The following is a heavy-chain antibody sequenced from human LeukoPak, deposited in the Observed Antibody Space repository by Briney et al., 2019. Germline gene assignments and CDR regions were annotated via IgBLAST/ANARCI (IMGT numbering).Heavy chain of an antibody. V-gene: IGHV4-61*02. J-gene: IGHJ3*02. D-gene: IGHD6-19*01. CDR3: ARERSSGWYFAFDI. Sequence: SQTLSLTYTLAGGSISSGSYYWSWIRQPAGKGLEWIGRIYTSGSTNYNPSLKSRVTISVDTSKNQFSLKLSSVTAADTAVYYCARERSSGWYFAFDIWGQGTMVTVSS. CDR2: IYTSGST. CDR1: GGSISSGSYY.